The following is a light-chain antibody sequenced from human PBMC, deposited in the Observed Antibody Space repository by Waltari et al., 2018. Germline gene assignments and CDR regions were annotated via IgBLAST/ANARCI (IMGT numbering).Light chain of an antibody. J-gene: IGKJ4*01. CDR1: QSLQYQSGANY. Sequence: DLVMTQSPLSLPVTLGEPASISCRSSQSLQYQSGANYLDWYLQKPGQSPQLRSYMGSNRASGVPDRCIGSGSGSNITRTISRVEAEEVGIYYCMQALEMPLTFGGGTKVEI. CDR2: MGS. V-gene: IGKV2-28*01. CDR3: MQALEMPLT.